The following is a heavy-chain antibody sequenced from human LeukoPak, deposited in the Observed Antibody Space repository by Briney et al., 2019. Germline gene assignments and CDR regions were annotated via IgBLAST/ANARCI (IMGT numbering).Heavy chain of an antibody. CDR2: ISGSGYTT. CDR3: ARDQRSWYFDL. J-gene: IGHJ2*01. CDR1: GFTFSSYA. Sequence: GGSLRLSCVASGFTFSSYAMSWVRQAPGKGLECVSAISGSGYTTNYADSVKGRFTISRDNSKNTLYLEMNTLRAEDTAVYYCARDQRSWYFDLWGRGTLVTVSS. V-gene: IGHV3-23*01.